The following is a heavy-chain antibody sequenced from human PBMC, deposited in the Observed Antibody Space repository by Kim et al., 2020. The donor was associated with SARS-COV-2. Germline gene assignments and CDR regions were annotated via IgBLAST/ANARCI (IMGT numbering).Heavy chain of an antibody. CDR1: GGSISNISW. J-gene: IGHJ4*02. D-gene: IGHD1-26*01. CDR2: IHHSGNT. Sequence: SETLSLTCAVSGGSISNISWWSWVRQPPGKGLEWIGEIHHSGNTNYNPTLKSRVTMSVDKSKNQFSLRLSSVTAADTAVYYCTRLLTDHGNYFRFDSWGQGTLVTVSS. V-gene: IGHV4-4*02. CDR3: TRLLTDHGNYFRFDS.